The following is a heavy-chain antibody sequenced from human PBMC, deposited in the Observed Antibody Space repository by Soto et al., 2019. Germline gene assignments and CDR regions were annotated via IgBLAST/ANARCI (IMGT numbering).Heavy chain of an antibody. CDR3: ARDQHYHGS. CDR1: GFTFSDYY. J-gene: IGHJ4*02. CDR2: ISPRGDTI. Sequence: GGSLRLSCAASGFTFSDYYMSWIRQAPGKALEWVSYISPRGDTIYYADSVKGRFTISRDNAENLLFLQMNSLRADDTAVYYCARDQHYHGSWGQGTLVTVSS. D-gene: IGHD1-26*01. V-gene: IGHV3-11*01.